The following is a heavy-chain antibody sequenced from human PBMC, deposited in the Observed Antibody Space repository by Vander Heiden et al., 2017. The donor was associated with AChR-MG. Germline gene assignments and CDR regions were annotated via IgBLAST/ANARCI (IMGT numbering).Heavy chain of an antibody. D-gene: IGHD3-3*01. J-gene: IGHJ6*03. CDR2: ISSSSSTI. V-gene: IGHV3-48*02. CDR3: ARAFGVYDSHYYYYMDV. CDR1: EFTFSGYS. Sequence: EVQLVESGGGLVQPGGSLRLSWAAPEFTFSGYSMNWVRQAPGKGLELVSYISSSSSTIYYADSVKGRFTISRDNAKNSLYLQMNSLRDEDTAVYYCARAFGVYDSHYYYYMDVWGKGTTVTVSS.